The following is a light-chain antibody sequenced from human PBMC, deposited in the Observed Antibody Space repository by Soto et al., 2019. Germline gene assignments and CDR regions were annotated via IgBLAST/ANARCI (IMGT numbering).Light chain of an antibody. CDR1: QSVSSSY. Sequence: EIVLTQSPGTLSLSPGERATLSCRASQSVSSSYLAWYQQKPGQAPRLLIYGASSRATGIPDRFSGSGTGTDFTLTISRLEPEDFAVYYCQQYGRSPPYTFGQGTKPEIK. CDR2: GAS. V-gene: IGKV3-20*01. CDR3: QQYGRSPPYT. J-gene: IGKJ2*01.